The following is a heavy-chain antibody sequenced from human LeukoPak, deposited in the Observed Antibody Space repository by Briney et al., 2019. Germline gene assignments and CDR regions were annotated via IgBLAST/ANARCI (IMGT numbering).Heavy chain of an antibody. J-gene: IGHJ3*02. D-gene: IGHD6-19*01. CDR1: GYSFTSYW. CDR2: IYPGDSDT. CDR3: ARQWLVSNGAFDI. Sequence: KVGESLKISCKGSGYSFTSYWIGWVRQMPRKGLEWMGIIYPGDSDTRYSPSFQGQVTISADKSISTAYLQWSSLKASDTAMYYCARQWLVSNGAFDIWGQGTMVTVSS. V-gene: IGHV5-51*01.